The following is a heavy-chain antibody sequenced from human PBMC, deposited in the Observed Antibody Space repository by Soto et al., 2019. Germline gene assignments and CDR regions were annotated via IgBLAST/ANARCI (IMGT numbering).Heavy chain of an antibody. V-gene: IGHV3-11*01. D-gene: IGHD2-2*03. J-gene: IGHJ6*02. CDR3: ATVGYCSSTSCQTRYYYYGMDV. Sequence: PGGSLRLSCAASGFTFSDYSMNWVRQAPGKGLEWVSYISRSGSDIYYADSGKGRFTIARDNAKNSLFLQMNSLRAEDTAVYYCATVGYCSSTSCQTRYYYYGMDVWGQGTTVTVSS. CDR1: GFTFSDYS. CDR2: ISRSGSDI.